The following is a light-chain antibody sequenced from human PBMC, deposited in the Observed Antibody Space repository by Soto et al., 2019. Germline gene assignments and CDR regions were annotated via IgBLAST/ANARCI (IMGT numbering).Light chain of an antibody. CDR1: QNFRGY. Sequence: DIQMTQSPSSLSASVGDRVTITCRASQNFRGYLNWYQQKPGKAPKLLIYAASNLQSGVPSRFSGSGSGTDFTLTISSLQPDDFATYYCQQSYISPLTFGQGTKLEIK. J-gene: IGKJ2*01. CDR3: QQSYISPLT. V-gene: IGKV1-39*01. CDR2: AAS.